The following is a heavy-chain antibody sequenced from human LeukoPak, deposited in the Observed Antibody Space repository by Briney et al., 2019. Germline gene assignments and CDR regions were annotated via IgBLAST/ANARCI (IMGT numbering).Heavy chain of an antibody. CDR2: VSSSGRDT. D-gene: IGHD4-23*01. CDR3: ARRVLGAVGYFDY. J-gene: IGHJ4*02. Sequence: GGSLRLSCAASGFIFTTYAMGWVRQLPGKGLEWVSSVSSSGRDTYYTSSVKGRFTISRDNSKNTLYLQVNSLRVEDTAVYYCARRVLGAVGYFDYWGQGALVTVSS. CDR1: GFIFTTYA. V-gene: IGHV3-23*05.